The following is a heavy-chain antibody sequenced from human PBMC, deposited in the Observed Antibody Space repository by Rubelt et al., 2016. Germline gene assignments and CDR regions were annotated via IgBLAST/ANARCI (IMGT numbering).Heavy chain of an antibody. Sequence: QVQLQQRGAGLLKPSETLSLTCAVYGGSLSGYYWGWLRPPPGKGLEWIGDINHSGTTNYNPSLKSPVTIPLDPSTNQFTLTLNSVTAADTAMYYCVRIFDHWGQGTLVTVSS. CDR2: INHSGTT. V-gene: IGHV4-34*01. J-gene: IGHJ4*02. CDR3: VRIFDH. CDR1: GGSLSGYY.